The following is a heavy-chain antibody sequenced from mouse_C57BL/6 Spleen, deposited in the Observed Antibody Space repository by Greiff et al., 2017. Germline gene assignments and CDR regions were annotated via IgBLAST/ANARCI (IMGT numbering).Heavy chain of an antibody. CDR2: IWSGGST. CDR1: GFSLTSYG. D-gene: IGHD1-1*01. Sequence: VKLQESGPGLVQPSQSLSITCTVSGFSLTSYGVHWVRQSPGKGLEWLGVIWSGGSTDYNAAFISRLSISKDNSKSQVFFKMNSLQADDTAIYYSARDYGSSPWAMDYWGQGTSVTVSS. J-gene: IGHJ4*01. CDR3: ARDYGSSPWAMDY. V-gene: IGHV2-2*01.